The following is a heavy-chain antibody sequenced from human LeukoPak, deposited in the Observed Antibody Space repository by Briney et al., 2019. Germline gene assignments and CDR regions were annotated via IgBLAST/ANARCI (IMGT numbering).Heavy chain of an antibody. Sequence: PGGSLRLSCAASGFTFSSYGTHWVRQAPGKGLEWVAVIWYDGSNKYYADSVKGRFTISRDNSKNTLYLQMNSLRAEDTAVYYCARGGAYDYVWGSQIYWGQGTLVTVSS. D-gene: IGHD3-16*01. V-gene: IGHV3-33*01. CDR1: GFTFSSYG. CDR2: IWYDGSNK. CDR3: ARGGAYDYVWGSQIY. J-gene: IGHJ4*02.